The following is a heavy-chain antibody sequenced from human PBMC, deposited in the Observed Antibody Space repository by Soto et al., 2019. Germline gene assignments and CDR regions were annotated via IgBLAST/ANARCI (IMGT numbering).Heavy chain of an antibody. CDR2: IDPRDSYV. CDR3: ARIYCTTDTCDNWFDP. Sequence: VQLVQSGAEVKKPGESLRISCTGFGYTFTPFWISWVRQMPGKGLEWMGRIDPRDSYVTYSPSFEGHVTISADKSISTAYLQWGSLKASDTAMYYCARIYCTTDTCDNWFDPWGQGTLVTVSS. J-gene: IGHJ5*02. V-gene: IGHV5-10-1*03. CDR1: GYTFTPFW. D-gene: IGHD2-8*01.